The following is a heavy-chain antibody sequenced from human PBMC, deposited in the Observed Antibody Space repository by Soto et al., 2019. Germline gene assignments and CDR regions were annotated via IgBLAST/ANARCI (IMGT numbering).Heavy chain of an antibody. V-gene: IGHV3-23*01. Sequence: PGGSLRLSCAASGFRFDDYAMTWVRQSAGKGLEWVSATSGSGDNTYYADSVKGRFTISRDNSKNTLYLQLNSLRAEDTAVYYCAKGYYSGYVVAYFDYWGQGTLVTVSS. CDR1: GFRFDDYA. CDR3: AKGYYSGYVVAYFDY. D-gene: IGHD5-12*01. CDR2: TSGSGDNT. J-gene: IGHJ4*02.